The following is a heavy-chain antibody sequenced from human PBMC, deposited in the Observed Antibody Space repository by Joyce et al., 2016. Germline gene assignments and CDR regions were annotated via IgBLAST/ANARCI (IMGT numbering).Heavy chain of an antibody. Sequence: EVQLLDSGGGFMQPGGSLRLSCAAFGFTFSSHLMTWVRQAQGKGLEWVSGIKSDGSTYYVDSVKGRFTISRDNSKNTVYLQMNSLRVEDTAIYYCAKGDCNGGSCYSSWGQGTLVTVSS. CDR1: GFTFSSHL. CDR2: IKSDGST. V-gene: IGHV3-23*01. J-gene: IGHJ5*02. CDR3: AKGDCNGGSCYSS. D-gene: IGHD2-15*01.